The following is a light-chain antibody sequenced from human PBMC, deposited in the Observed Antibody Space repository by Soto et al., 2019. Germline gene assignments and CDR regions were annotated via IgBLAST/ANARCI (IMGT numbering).Light chain of an antibody. Sequence: EIVLTQSPGTLSLSPGERATLSCRASQSVSNNYLAWYQQKPGQAPMLLIYDASTRASDIEGRFSGNGSGTDFTLTISRLEPEDFAVYYCQQYVNSPPYTFGQGTKLEIK. CDR3: QQYVNSPPYT. V-gene: IGKV3-20*01. CDR1: QSVSNNY. J-gene: IGKJ2*01. CDR2: DAS.